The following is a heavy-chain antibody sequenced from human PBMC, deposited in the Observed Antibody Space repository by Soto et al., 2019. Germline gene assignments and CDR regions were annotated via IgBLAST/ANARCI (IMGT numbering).Heavy chain of an antibody. CDR2: IVVGSGNT. CDR3: AADSGYYYDSSGYYYVFDY. CDR1: GFTFTSSA. Sequence: AASVKVSCKASGFTFTSSAVQWVRQARGQRLEWIGWIVVGSGNTNYAQKFQERVTITRDMSTSTAYMELSSLRSEDTAVYYCAADSGYYYDSSGYYYVFDYWGQGTLVTVS. D-gene: IGHD3-22*01. J-gene: IGHJ4*02. V-gene: IGHV1-58*01.